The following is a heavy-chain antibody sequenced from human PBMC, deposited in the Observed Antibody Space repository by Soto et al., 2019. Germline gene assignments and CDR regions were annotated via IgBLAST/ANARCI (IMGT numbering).Heavy chain of an antibody. D-gene: IGHD3-10*01. J-gene: IGHJ4*02. V-gene: IGHV1-2*02. CDR2: INPNSGGT. CDR3: ARVAMVRGVIIRVDY. CDR1: GYTFTGYY. Sequence: QVQLVQSGAEVKKPGASVKVSCKASGYTFTGYYMHWVRQAPGQGLEWMGWINPNSGGTNYAQKFHGRVTMTRDTYISTAYMELSRLRSDDTAVYYCARVAMVRGVIIRVDYWGQGTLVTVSS.